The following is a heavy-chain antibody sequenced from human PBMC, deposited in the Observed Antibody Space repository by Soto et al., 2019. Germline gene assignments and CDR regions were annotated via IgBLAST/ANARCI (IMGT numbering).Heavy chain of an antibody. V-gene: IGHV3-30*18. CDR2: ISYDGSNK. CDR1: GFTFSSYG. CDR3: AKFRDVGAGYYYYGMDV. D-gene: IGHD1-26*01. J-gene: IGHJ6*02. Sequence: VGSLRLSCAASGFTFSSYGMHWVRQAPGKGLEWVAVISYDGSNKYYADSVKGRFTISRDNSKNTLYLQMNSLRAEDTAVYYCAKFRDVGAGYYYYGMDVWGQGTTVTVSS.